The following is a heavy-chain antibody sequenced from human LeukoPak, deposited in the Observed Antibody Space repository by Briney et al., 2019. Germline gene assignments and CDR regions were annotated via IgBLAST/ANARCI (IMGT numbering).Heavy chain of an antibody. CDR1: RFTFNTYA. D-gene: IGHD3-10*01. V-gene: IGHV3-23*01. J-gene: IGHJ4*01. Sequence: GGSLRLSCAASRFTFNTYAMSWVRQAPGKGLEWVSAISGSGGSTYYADSVKGRFTISRDNSKNTLYLQMNSLRAEDTAVYYCAKDGLVWCGELNWGHGTLVTVSS. CDR2: ISGSGGST. CDR3: AKDGLVWCGELN.